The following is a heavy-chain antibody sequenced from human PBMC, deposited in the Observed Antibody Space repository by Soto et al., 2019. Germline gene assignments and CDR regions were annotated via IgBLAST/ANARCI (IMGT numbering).Heavy chain of an antibody. Sequence: EVQLVESGGGLVKPGGSLRLSCAASGFTFSSYSMNWVRQAPGKGLEWVSSISSSSSYIYYADSVKGRFTISRDNAKNSLYLQINSLRAEDTAVYYCARDVDGGDPGWFDPWGQGTLVTVSS. CDR3: ARDVDGGDPGWFDP. V-gene: IGHV3-21*01. J-gene: IGHJ5*02. CDR1: GFTFSSYS. D-gene: IGHD2-21*01. CDR2: ISSSSSYI.